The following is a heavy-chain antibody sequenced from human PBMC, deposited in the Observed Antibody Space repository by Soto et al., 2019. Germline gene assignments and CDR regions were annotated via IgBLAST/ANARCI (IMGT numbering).Heavy chain of an antibody. J-gene: IGHJ4*02. CDR1: GFTFSSYW. D-gene: IGHD3-10*01. CDR2: INGSGGST. CDR3: AKVGAQRPFDY. Sequence: GSLRLSCASSGFTFSSYWMSWVRQAPGKGLEGVSAINGSGGSTYYADSVKGRFTISRDNSKNTLYLQMNSLRAEDTAVYYCAKVGAQRPFDYWGQGTLVTVSS. V-gene: IGHV3-23*01.